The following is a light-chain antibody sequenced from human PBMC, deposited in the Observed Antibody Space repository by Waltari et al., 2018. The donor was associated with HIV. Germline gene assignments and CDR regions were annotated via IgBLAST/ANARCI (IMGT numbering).Light chain of an antibody. J-gene: IGLJ2*01. Sequence: QSVLTQPPSVSGAPGQRVTLSCTGNSSNTGTHDVHWSPQAPGTAPQTLMYNTNNRPLGVPERLSGSKSGTSASLAITGLQAEDEADYYCQSSDSTLSGSVFGGGTKLTVL. CDR3: QSSDSTLSGSV. V-gene: IGLV1-40*01. CDR1: SSNTGTHD. CDR2: NTN.